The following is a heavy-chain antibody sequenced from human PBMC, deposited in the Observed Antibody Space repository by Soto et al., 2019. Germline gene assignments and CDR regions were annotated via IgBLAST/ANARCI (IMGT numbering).Heavy chain of an antibody. D-gene: IGHD3-10*01. CDR1: GGSISSGGYY. CDR3: ARDPYGSGPVGWFDP. V-gene: IGHV4-31*03. CDR2: IYYSGST. J-gene: IGHJ5*02. Sequence: TSETLSLTCTVSGGSISSGGYYWSWIRQHPGKGLEWIGYIYYSGSTYYNPSLKSRVTISVDTSKNQFSLKLSSVTAADTAVYYCARDPYGSGPVGWFDPWGQGTLVTVSS.